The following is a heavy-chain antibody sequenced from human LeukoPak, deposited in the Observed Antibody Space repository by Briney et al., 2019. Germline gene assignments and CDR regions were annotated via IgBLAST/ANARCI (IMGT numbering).Heavy chain of an antibody. V-gene: IGHV4-59*01. J-gene: IGHJ6*03. CDR2: IYYSGST. CDR3: ARGEDIVVVPAADYYYMDV. D-gene: IGHD2-2*01. Sequence: SETLSLTCTVSGGSISSYYWSWIRQPPGKGLEWIGYIYYSGSTNYNPSLKSRVTISVDTSKNQFSLKLSSVTAADTAVYYCARGEDIVVVPAADYYYMDVWGKGTTVTVSS. CDR1: GGSISSYY.